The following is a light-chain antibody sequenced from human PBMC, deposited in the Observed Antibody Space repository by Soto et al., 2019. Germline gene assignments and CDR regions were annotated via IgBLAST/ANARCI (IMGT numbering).Light chain of an antibody. CDR3: CSYGGSLL. V-gene: IGLV2-23*01. Sequence: QSGLTQPASVSGSPGQSITISCTGTSSDVGSYNLVSWYQHHPGKAPKVIIYEGSKRPSGVSDRFSGSKSGNTASLTISGLQAEDEAHYYCCSYGGSLLFGTGTKLTVL. CDR1: SSDVGSYNL. CDR2: EGS. J-gene: IGLJ1*01.